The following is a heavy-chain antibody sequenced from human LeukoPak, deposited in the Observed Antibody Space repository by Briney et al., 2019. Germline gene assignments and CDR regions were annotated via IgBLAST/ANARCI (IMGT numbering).Heavy chain of an antibody. CDR2: IYYSGST. V-gene: IGHV4-59*01. J-gene: IGHJ6*02. Sequence: SETLSLTCTVSGGSISSYYGSWIRQPPGKGLEWIGYIYYSGSTNYNPSLKRRVTISVDTSKHQFSLKLSSVTAADTAVYYCARDSNRKKLTIGGYYGIDVWGQGTTVTVSS. CDR3: ARDSNRKKLTIGGYYGIDV. D-gene: IGHD3-10*01. CDR1: GGSISSYY.